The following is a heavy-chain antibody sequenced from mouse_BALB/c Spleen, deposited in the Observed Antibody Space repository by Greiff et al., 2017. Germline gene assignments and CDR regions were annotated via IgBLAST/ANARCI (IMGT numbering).Heavy chain of an antibody. V-gene: IGHV1-5*01. CDR3: TMDGNYNYYAMDY. CDR2: IYPGNSDT. D-gene: IGHD2-1*01. Sequence: EVQLQQSGTVLARPGASVKMSCKASGYTFTSYWMHWVKQRPGQGLEWIGAIYPGNSDTSYNQKFKGKAKLTAVTSTSTAYMELSSLTNEDSAVYYCTMDGNYNYYAMDYWGQGTSVTVSS. J-gene: IGHJ4*01. CDR1: GYTFTSYW.